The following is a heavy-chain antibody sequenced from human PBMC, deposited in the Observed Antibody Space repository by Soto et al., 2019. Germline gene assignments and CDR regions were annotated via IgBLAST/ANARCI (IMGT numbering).Heavy chain of an antibody. CDR3: AKGIAAAVPNWFDP. D-gene: IGHD6-13*01. V-gene: IGHV3-23*01. Sequence: GGSLRLSCAASGFTFSSYVMSWVRQAPGKGLEWVSAISGTGGSTYFADSVKGRFTISRDNSKNTVYLQMNSLRAEDTAVYYCAKGIAAAVPNWFDPWGQGTRVTVSS. CDR2: ISGTGGST. CDR1: GFTFSSYV. J-gene: IGHJ5*02.